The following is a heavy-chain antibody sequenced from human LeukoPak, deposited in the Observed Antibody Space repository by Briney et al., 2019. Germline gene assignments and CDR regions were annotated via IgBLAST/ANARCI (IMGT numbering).Heavy chain of an antibody. Sequence: GGSLRLSCAASGFIFSSFGMHWVRQAPGKGLEWVAVMWHDGSYKYYVDSVKGRFTISRDNAKNTLYLQMNSLRAEDTAVYYCAKDLNGSFPPYYYFDYWGQGTLVTVSS. CDR2: MWHDGSYK. CDR3: AKDLNGSFPPYYYFDY. V-gene: IGHV3-33*06. J-gene: IGHJ4*02. D-gene: IGHD6-13*01. CDR1: GFIFSSFG.